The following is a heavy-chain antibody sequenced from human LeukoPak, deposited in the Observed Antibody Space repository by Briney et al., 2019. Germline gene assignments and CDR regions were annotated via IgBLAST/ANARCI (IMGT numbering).Heavy chain of an antibody. CDR1: GFTFDAYG. Sequence: GGSLRLSCAASGFTFDAYGMNWVRQAPGKGLEWVSYISTTTTYIYYADSVKGRFTISRDNAKNSVYLQMNSLRAEDTGVYYCVRDLFARTYYDYHYRDIWGKGTTVAVSS. J-gene: IGHJ6*03. D-gene: IGHD3-10*02. CDR3: VRDLFARTYYDYHYRDI. CDR2: ISTTTTYI. V-gene: IGHV3-21*06.